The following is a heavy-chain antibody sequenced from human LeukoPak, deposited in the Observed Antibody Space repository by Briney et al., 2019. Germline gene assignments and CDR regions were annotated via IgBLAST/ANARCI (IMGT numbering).Heavy chain of an antibody. CDR3: AREGAAAGNYYYYGMDV. V-gene: IGHV3-33*01. D-gene: IGHD6-13*01. J-gene: IGHJ6*02. CDR2: IWYDGSNK. CDR1: GFTFSSYG. Sequence: GGSLRLSWAASGFTFSSYGMHWVRQAPGKGLEWVAVIWYDGSNKYYADSVKGRFTISRDNSKNTLYLQMNSLRAEDTAVYYCAREGAAAGNYYYYGMDVWGQGTTVTVSS.